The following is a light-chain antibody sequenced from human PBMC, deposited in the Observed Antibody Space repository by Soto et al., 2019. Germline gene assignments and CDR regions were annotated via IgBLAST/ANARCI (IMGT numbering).Light chain of an antibody. V-gene: IGKV1-39*01. CDR3: QQGYSTPRT. CDR1: QSISSS. J-gene: IGKJ1*01. CDR2: DTS. Sequence: DIRMTQSPSSLSASVGDRVTITCRASQSISSSLNWYQQKAGKAPKLLIYDTSSLQSGVPPRFIGRGSGTDFTLTISSLQPEDFASYYCQQGYSTPRTFGQGTKV.